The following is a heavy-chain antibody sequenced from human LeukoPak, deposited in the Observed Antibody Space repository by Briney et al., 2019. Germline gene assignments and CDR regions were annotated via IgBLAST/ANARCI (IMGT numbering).Heavy chain of an antibody. CDR3: ARWAGTIKSGSY. J-gene: IGHJ4*02. CDR1: GFTFSSYA. V-gene: IGHV3-30-3*01. D-gene: IGHD1-1*01. CDR2: ISYDGSNK. Sequence: GGSLRLSCAASGFTFSSYAMHRVRQAPGKGLEWVAVISYDGSNKYYADSVKGRFTISRDNSKNTLYLQMNSLRAEDTAVYYCARWAGTIKSGSYWGQGTLVTVSS.